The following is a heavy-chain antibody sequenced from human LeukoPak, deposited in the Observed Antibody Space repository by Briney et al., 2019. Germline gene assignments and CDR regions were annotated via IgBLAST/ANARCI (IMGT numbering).Heavy chain of an antibody. D-gene: IGHD3-16*01. CDR2: INHNGNVN. J-gene: IGHJ6*02. CDR1: GFTFSSYG. Sequence: GGSLRLSCAASGFTFSSYGMHWVRQAPGKGLEWVASINHNGNVNYYVDSVKGRFTISRDNAKNSLYLQMSNLRAEDTAVYFCARGGGLDVWGQGATVTVSS. V-gene: IGHV3-7*03. CDR3: ARGGGLDV.